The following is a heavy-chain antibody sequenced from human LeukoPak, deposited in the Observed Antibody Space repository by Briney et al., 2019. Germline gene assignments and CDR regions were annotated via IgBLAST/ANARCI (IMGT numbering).Heavy chain of an antibody. V-gene: IGHV4-34*01. D-gene: IGHD3-22*01. J-gene: IGHJ2*01. CDR3: ARRPWYYYDSSGYRNWYFDP. Sequence: SETLSLTCAVYGGSFSGYYWSWIRQPPGKGLEWIGEINHSGSTNYNPSLKSRVTISVDTSKNQFSLKLSSVTAADTAVYYCARRPWYYYDSSGYRNWYFDPWGRGTLVTVSS. CDR1: GGSFSGYY. CDR2: INHSGST.